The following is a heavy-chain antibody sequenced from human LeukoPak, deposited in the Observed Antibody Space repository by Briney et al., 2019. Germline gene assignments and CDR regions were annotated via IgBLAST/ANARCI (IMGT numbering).Heavy chain of an antibody. CDR3: ARGAVVVAATDAFDI. CDR2: ISAYNGNT. D-gene: IGHD2-15*01. V-gene: IGHV1-18*01. J-gene: IGHJ3*02. CDR1: GYTFTSYG. Sequence: GASVKVSCKASGYTFTSYGISWVRQAPGQGLEWMGWISAYNGNTNYAQKFQGRVTITADKSTSTAYMELSSLRSEDTAVYYCARGAVVVAATDAFDIWGQGTMVTVSS.